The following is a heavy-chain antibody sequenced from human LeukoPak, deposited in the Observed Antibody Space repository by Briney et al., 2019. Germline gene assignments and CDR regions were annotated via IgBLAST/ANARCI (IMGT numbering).Heavy chain of an antibody. CDR3: TTLYSSGPGGEVDYFDH. J-gene: IGHJ4*02. Sequence: GGSLRLSCAASGFTFSNAWMSWVRQAPGKGLEWVGRIKSKTDGGTTDYAAPVKGRFTISRDDSKNTLYLQMNSLKTEDTAVYCCTTLYSSGPGGEVDYFDHWGQGTLVTVSS. D-gene: IGHD6-25*01. CDR1: GFTFSNAW. V-gene: IGHV3-15*01. CDR2: IKSKTDGGTT.